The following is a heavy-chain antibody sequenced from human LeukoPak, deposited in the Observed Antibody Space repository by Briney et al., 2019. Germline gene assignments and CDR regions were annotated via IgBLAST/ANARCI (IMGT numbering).Heavy chain of an antibody. CDR3: ARDTWIQLLYNWFDP. CDR2: INPNSGGT. CDR1: GYTFTGYY. V-gene: IGHV1-2*02. D-gene: IGHD5-18*01. Sequence: ASVKVSCKASGYTFTGYYMHWVRQAPGQGLEWMGWINPNSGGTNYSQKFQGRVTITRDTSASTAYMELSSLRSEDTAVYYCARDTWIQLLYNWFDPWGQGTLVTVSS. J-gene: IGHJ5*02.